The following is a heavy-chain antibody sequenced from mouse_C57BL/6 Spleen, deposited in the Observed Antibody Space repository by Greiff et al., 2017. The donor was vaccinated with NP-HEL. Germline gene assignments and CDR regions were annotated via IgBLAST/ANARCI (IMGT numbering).Heavy chain of an antibody. J-gene: IGHJ4*01. Sequence: EVQLQQSGAELVRPGASVKLSCTASGFNIQDDYMHWVKQRPEQGLEWIGGIDPENGDTEYASKFQGKATITADTSSNTAYLQLSSLTSEDTAVYYCTTGVTTVVAPYAMDYWGQGTSVTVSS. V-gene: IGHV14-4*01. CDR3: TTGVTTVVAPYAMDY. CDR1: GFNIQDDY. D-gene: IGHD1-1*01. CDR2: IDPENGDT.